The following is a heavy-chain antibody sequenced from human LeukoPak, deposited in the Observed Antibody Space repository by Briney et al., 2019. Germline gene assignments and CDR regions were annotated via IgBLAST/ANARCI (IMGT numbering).Heavy chain of an antibody. D-gene: IGHD6-6*01. V-gene: IGHV4-59*08. Sequence: SETLSLTCTVSGGSISSYYWSWIRQPPGKGLEWIGYIYYSGSTNYNPSLKSRVTISVDTSKNQFSLKLSSVTAADTAVYYCARHRLESPYYGMDVWGQGTTVTVSS. J-gene: IGHJ6*02. CDR1: GGSISSYY. CDR3: ARHRLESPYYGMDV. CDR2: IYYSGST.